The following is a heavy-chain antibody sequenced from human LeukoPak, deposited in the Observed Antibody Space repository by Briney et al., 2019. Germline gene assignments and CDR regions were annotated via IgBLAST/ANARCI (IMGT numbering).Heavy chain of an antibody. CDR1: GFTFSSYW. J-gene: IGHJ3*02. D-gene: IGHD3-22*01. CDR2: INSDGTST. Sequence: PGGSLRLSCAASGFTFSSYWMNWVRQAPGKGLVWVSRINSDGTSTSYADSVKGRFTISRDNAKNTLYLQMNSLRAEDTAVYYCARDPDSSGSVAFDIWGQGTMVTVSS. CDR3: ARDPDSSGSVAFDI. V-gene: IGHV3-74*01.